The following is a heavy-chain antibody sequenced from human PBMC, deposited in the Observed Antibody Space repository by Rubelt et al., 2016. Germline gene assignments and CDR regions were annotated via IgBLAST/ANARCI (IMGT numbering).Heavy chain of an antibody. Sequence: EAQLVESGGGLVQPGGSLRLSCAASGFNFNTYGMSWVRPGPGKGLEWVAGIDWDGGSTGYADSVKGRFTISRDNAKNSLYLQMNSLRDEDTAFYYCARGYQSSGYGSPGDYWGQGTLVTVSS. CDR3: ARGYQSSGYGSPGDY. D-gene: IGHD3-22*01. V-gene: IGHV3-20*04. J-gene: IGHJ4*02. CDR1: GFNFNTYG. CDR2: IDWDGGST.